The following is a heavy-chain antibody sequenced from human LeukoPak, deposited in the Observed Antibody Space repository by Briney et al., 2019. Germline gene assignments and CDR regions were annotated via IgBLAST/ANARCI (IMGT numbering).Heavy chain of an antibody. J-gene: IGHJ4*02. Sequence: GGSLRLSCAASGFTFSSYWMHWVRQAPGKGLVWVSRINTDGSTTTYADSVQGRFTISRDNAKNTLYLQMNSLRAEDTAVYYCASGLKSYTTSWYGDCWGQGILVTVSS. D-gene: IGHD6-13*01. V-gene: IGHV3-74*01. CDR3: ASGLKSYTTSWYGDC. CDR1: GFTFSSYW. CDR2: INTDGSTT.